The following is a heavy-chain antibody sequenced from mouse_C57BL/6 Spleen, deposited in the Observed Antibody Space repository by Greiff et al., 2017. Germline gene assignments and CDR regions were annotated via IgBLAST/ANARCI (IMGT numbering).Heavy chain of an antibody. CDR3: ARPDWSWYFDV. CDR1: GFTFSDYG. D-gene: IGHD2-13*01. Sequence: VMLVESGGGLVKPGGSLKLSCAASGFTFSDYGMHWVRQAPEKGLEWVAYISSGSSTIYYADTVKGRFTISRDNAKNTLFLQMTSLRAEDTAMYYCARPDWSWYFDVWGTGTTVTVSS. J-gene: IGHJ1*03. CDR2: ISSGSSTI. V-gene: IGHV5-17*01.